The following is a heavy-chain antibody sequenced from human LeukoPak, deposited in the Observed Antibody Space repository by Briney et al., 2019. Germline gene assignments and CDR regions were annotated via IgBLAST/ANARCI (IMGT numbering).Heavy chain of an antibody. CDR1: EFSVGSNY. CDR2: ISSSSSTI. J-gene: IGHJ4*02. D-gene: IGHD3-22*01. Sequence: PGGSLRLSRAASEFSVGSNYMNWVRQAPGKGLEWVSYISSSSSTIYYADSVKGRFTISRDNAKNSLYLQMNSLRAEDTAVYYCARVLHKGNYDSSVYYGYWGQGTLVTVSS. CDR3: ARVLHKGNYDSSVYYGY. V-gene: IGHV3-48*01.